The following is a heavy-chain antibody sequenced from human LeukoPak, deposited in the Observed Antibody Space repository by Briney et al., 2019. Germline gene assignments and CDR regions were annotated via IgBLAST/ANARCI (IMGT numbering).Heavy chain of an antibody. V-gene: IGHV3-53*01. CDR2: IDSGGSGGST. CDR3: ARARWGGYFGAFDI. D-gene: IGHD3-3*01. J-gene: IGHJ3*02. Sequence: QPGGSLRLSCAASGLSVSAYYMSWVRQAPGKGLEWVSVIDSGGSGGSTYYADSVKGRFTISRENAKNSLYLQMNSLRAGDTAVYYCARARWGGYFGAFDIWGQGTMVTASS. CDR1: GLSVSAYY.